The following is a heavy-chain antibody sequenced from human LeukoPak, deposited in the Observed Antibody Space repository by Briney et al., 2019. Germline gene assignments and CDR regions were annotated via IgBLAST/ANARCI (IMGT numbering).Heavy chain of an antibody. CDR1: GFIFSSYE. Sequence: PGGSLRLSCAASGFIFSSYEMNWVRQAPGKGLEWISYISNRGDTIYYADSVKGRFTISRDNAKNSLDLQMNSLRAEDTAVYYCAKSPFSSSFFDYWGQGTLVTVSS. J-gene: IGHJ4*02. CDR2: ISNRGDTI. CDR3: AKSPFSSSFFDY. V-gene: IGHV3-48*03. D-gene: IGHD6-6*01.